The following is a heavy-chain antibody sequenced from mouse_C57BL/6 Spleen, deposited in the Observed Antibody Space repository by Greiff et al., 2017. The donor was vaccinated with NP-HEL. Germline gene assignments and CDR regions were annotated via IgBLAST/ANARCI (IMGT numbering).Heavy chain of an antibody. CDR1: EYEFPSHD. V-gene: IGHV5-2*01. D-gene: IGHD3-3*01. Sequence: EVKVVESGGGLVQPGESLKLSCESNEYEFPSHDMSWVRKTPEKRLELVAAINSDGGSTYYPETMERRFIISRDNTKKTLYLQMSSLRSEDTALYYCARRGWTGAMDYWGQGTSVTVSS. J-gene: IGHJ4*01. CDR3: ARRGWTGAMDY. CDR2: INSDGGST.